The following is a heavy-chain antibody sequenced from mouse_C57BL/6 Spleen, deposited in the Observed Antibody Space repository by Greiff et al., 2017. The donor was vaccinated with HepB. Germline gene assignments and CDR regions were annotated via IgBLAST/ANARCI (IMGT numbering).Heavy chain of an antibody. D-gene: IGHD1-1*01. CDR2: IDPETGGT. CDR3: TRSIYYYGSSPYYFDY. CDR1: GYTFTDYE. J-gene: IGHJ2*01. V-gene: IGHV1-15*01. Sequence: QVQLQQSGAELVRPGASVTLSCKASGYTFTDYEMHWVKQTPVHGLEWIGAIDPETGGTAYNQKFKGKAILTADKSSSTAYMELRSLTSEDSAVYYCTRSIYYYGSSPYYFDYWGQGTTLTVSS.